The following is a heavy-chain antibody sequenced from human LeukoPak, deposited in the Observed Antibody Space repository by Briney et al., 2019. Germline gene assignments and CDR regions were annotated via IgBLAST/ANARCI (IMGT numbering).Heavy chain of an antibody. J-gene: IGHJ4*02. Sequence: SVKVSCKDSGGTFSRYAISWVRQAPGQGLEWMGGIIPIFGTANYAQKFQGRVTITADESTSTAYMELSSLRSEDTAVYYCARDRYSGSYLSWGQGTLVTVSS. CDR1: GGTFSRYA. D-gene: IGHD1-26*01. CDR2: IIPIFGTA. V-gene: IGHV1-69*13. CDR3: ARDRYSGSYLS.